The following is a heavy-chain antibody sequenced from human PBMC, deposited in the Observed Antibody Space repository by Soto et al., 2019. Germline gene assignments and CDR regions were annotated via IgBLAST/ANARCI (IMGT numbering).Heavy chain of an antibody. D-gene: IGHD3-10*01. CDR2: ISYDGSNK. Sequence: GGSLRLSCAASGFTFSSYGMHWVRQAPGKGLEWVAVISYDGSNKYYADSVKGRFTISRDNSKNTLYLQMNSLRAEDTAVYYCAKDHYYGSGSYYYYGMDVWGQGTTVTVSS. J-gene: IGHJ6*02. CDR1: GFTFSSYG. V-gene: IGHV3-30*18. CDR3: AKDHYYGSGSYYYYGMDV.